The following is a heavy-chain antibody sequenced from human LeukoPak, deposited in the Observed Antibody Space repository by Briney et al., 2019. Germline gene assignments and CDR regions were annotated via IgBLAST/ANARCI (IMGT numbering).Heavy chain of an antibody. Sequence: SETLSLTCTVSGDSISTGGYYWSWIRQTAGKGLEWIGRINTSGSTNYNPSLKSRVTISVDTSKNQFSLNLSSVTAADTAVFYCARGLPRMPTVVTGSFDYWGQGTLVTVSS. CDR1: GDSISTGGYY. V-gene: IGHV4-61*02. D-gene: IGHD4-23*01. CDR3: ARGLPRMPTVVTGSFDY. CDR2: INTSGST. J-gene: IGHJ4*02.